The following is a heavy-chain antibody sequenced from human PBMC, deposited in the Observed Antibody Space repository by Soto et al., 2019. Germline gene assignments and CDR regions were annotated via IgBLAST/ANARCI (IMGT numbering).Heavy chain of an antibody. CDR3: ARVTLRSGYCYGMDV. D-gene: IGHD4-17*01. V-gene: IGHV4-34*01. Sequence: SETLSLTCAVYGGSFSGYYWSWIRQPPGKGLEWIGEINHSGSTNYNPSLKSRVTISVDTSKNQFSLKLSSVTAADTAVYYCARVTLRSGYCYGMDVWGQGTTVTVSS. J-gene: IGHJ6*02. CDR2: INHSGST. CDR1: GGSFSGYY.